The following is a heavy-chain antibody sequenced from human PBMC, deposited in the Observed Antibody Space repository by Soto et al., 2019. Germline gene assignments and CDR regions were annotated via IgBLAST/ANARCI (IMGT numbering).Heavy chain of an antibody. CDR2: IYYSGST. J-gene: IGHJ4*02. D-gene: IGHD5-12*01. Sequence: QVQLQESGPGLVKPSQTLSLTCTVSGGSISSGDYYWSWSRQPTGKGLEWIGYIYYSGSTYYNPSLKSLVTISVDTSKNQFSLKLSSVTAADTAVYYCAREEMATTSRIVDYWGQGTLVTVSS. CDR1: GGSISSGDYY. CDR3: AREEMATTSRIVDY. V-gene: IGHV4-30-4*01.